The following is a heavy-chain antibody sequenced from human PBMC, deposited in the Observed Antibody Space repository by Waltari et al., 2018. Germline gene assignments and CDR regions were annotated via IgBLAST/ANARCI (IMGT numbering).Heavy chain of an antibody. CDR3: AKDCWWLTN. D-gene: IGHD2-8*02. J-gene: IGHJ4*02. Sequence: EVQLLESGGGLVQPGGSLRLSCAASGFTFSSRAMSWVRQAPGKWLEWVSSIGDRGAATYYADSVKGRFTISRDNSQNTLYLQMNTLRAEDTAVYYCAKDCWWLTNWGQGTLVTVSS. V-gene: IGHV3-23*01. CDR2: IGDRGAAT. CDR1: GFTFSSRA.